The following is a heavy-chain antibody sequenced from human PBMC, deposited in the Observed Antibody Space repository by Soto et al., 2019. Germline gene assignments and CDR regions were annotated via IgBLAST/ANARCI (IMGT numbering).Heavy chain of an antibody. Sequence: SETLSLTCAVYGGSFSGYYWSCIRQPPGKELERIGEINHSGSTNYNPSLKSRVTISVDTSKNQFSLKLSSVTAADTAVYYCAGLRDILTGYYNVRYYGMDVWGQGTTVTVSS. D-gene: IGHD3-9*01. V-gene: IGHV4-34*01. CDR1: GGSFSGYY. CDR2: INHSGST. J-gene: IGHJ6*02. CDR3: AGLRDILTGYYNVRYYGMDV.